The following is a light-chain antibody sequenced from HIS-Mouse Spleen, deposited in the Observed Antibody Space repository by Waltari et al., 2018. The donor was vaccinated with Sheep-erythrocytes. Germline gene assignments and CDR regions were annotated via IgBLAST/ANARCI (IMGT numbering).Light chain of an antibody. Sequence: QSALTQPASVSGSPGQSITISCTGTSSDVGGYNYAPWYQQHPGKAPKLMIYDVSNRPSGVSNRFSGSKSGNTASLTISGLQAEDEADYYCCSYAGSYNHVFATGTKVTVL. CDR3: CSYAGSYNHV. CDR1: SSDVGGYNY. J-gene: IGLJ1*01. CDR2: DVS. V-gene: IGLV2-14*03.